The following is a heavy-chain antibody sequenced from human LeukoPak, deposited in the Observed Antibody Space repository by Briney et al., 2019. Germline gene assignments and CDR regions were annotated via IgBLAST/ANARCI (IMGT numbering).Heavy chain of an antibody. CDR1: GGSFSGYY. D-gene: IGHD3-22*01. Sequence: SETLSLTCAVYGGSFSGYYWSWIRQPPGKGLEWIGEINHSGSTNYNPSLKSRVPISVDTSKIPFSLKLSSVTAADTAVYYCASLKYYDSSGYPRPQRVDWGQGTLVTVSS. J-gene: IGHJ4*02. CDR3: ASLKYYDSSGYPRPQRVD. CDR2: INHSGST. V-gene: IGHV4-34*01.